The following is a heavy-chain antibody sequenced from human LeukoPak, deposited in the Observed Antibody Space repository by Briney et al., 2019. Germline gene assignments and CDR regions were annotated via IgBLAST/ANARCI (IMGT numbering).Heavy chain of an antibody. CDR1: GFTFSLYA. CDR3: AKDEFAWSVYTFDY. J-gene: IGHJ4*02. Sequence: GGSLRLSCAASGFTFSLYAMSWVRQAPGEGLERVSIINFDGGNTYDSFVKGRFTISRDSYKSTLYLQMNSLRAEDTAVYYCAKDEFAWSVYTFDYWGQGTLVIVSS. V-gene: IGHV3-23*01. CDR2: INFDGGNT. D-gene: IGHD3-9*01.